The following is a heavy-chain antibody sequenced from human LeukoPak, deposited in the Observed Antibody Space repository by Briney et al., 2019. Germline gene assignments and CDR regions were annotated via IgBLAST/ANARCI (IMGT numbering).Heavy chain of an antibody. V-gene: IGHV3-21*01. CDR3: ARSFDTAMAIDY. CDR2: ISSSSSYI. J-gene: IGHJ4*02. D-gene: IGHD5-18*01. CDR1: GFTFSSYS. Sequence: TGGSLRLSCAASGFTFSSYSMNWVRQAPGKGLEWVSSISSSSSYIYYADSVKGRFTISRDNAKNSLYLQMNSLRAEDTAVYYCARSFDTAMAIDYWGQGTLVTVSS.